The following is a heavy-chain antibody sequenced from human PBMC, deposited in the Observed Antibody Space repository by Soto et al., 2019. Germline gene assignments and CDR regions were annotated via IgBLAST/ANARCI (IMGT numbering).Heavy chain of an antibody. D-gene: IGHD6-19*01. CDR3: ARGSYYSGWV. J-gene: IGHJ4*02. V-gene: IGHV6-1*01. CDR1: GDSVSRTSTA. Sequence: SQTLSLTCAISGDSVSRTSTAWSWISQSPSRGLEWLGRTYYRSNWYTDYAVSVKSRITISPDTSKNQFSLQLNSVTPEDTAVYYCARGSYYSGWVWGQGTLVTVSS. CDR2: TYYRSNWYT.